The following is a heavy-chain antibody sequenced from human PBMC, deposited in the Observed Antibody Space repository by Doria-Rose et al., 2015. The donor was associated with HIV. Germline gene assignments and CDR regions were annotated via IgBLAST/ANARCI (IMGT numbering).Heavy chain of an antibody. CDR2: IFSDDKR. Sequence: QVTLKESGPVLVKPTETLTLTCTVSGVSLSSPGMGVSWIRQPPGKALEWLANIFSDDKRSYKTSLKSRLNISRGTSKSQVVLTMTDMDPVGTATYYCARIKSSRWYHKYYFDFWGQGTLVIVSA. D-gene: IGHD6-13*01. CDR3: ARIKSSRWYHKYYFDF. V-gene: IGHV2-26*01. J-gene: IGHJ4*02. CDR1: GVSLSSPGMG.